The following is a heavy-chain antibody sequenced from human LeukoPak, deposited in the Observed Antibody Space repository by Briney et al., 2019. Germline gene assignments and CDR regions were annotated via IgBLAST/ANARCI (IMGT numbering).Heavy chain of an antibody. CDR2: ISYDGSNK. CDR1: GFTFSSYG. V-gene: IGHV3-30*18. D-gene: IGHD1-26*01. Sequence: GGSLRLSCAASGFTFSSYGMHWVRQAPGKGLEWVAVISYDGSNKYYADSVKGRFTISRDNSKNTLYLQMNSLRAEDTAVYYCAKSPDSGSYFNFDYWGQGTLVTVSS. CDR3: AKSPDSGSYFNFDY. J-gene: IGHJ4*02.